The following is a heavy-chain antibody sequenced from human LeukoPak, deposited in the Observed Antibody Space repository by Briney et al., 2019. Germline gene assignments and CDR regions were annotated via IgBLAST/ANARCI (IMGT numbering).Heavy chain of an antibody. J-gene: IGHJ3*02. V-gene: IGHV4-59*01. Sequence: SETLSLTCTVSGGSISSYYCSWIGQSPGKGLEGIGYIYHSGITNYNPSLKSRVTISIDTSKNQFSLTLPSVTAADTAVYYCARGRAAYDSSGFGIWGQGTMVNVSS. D-gene: IGHD3-22*01. CDR2: IYHSGIT. CDR1: GGSISSYY. CDR3: ARGRAAYDSSGFGI.